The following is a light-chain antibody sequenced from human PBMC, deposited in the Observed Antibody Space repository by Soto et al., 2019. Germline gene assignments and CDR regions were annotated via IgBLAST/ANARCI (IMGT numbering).Light chain of an antibody. CDR3: SSYTSSSTIGDV. CDR1: SSDVGGYNY. J-gene: IGLJ1*01. V-gene: IGLV2-14*01. Sequence: QSALTQPASVSGSPGQSITISCTGTSSDVGGYNYVSWYQQHPGKAPKLMIYDVSNRPSGVSNRFSGSKSGNTASLTISGLQAEDEADYYCSSYTSSSTIGDVFRTGTNVTVL. CDR2: DVS.